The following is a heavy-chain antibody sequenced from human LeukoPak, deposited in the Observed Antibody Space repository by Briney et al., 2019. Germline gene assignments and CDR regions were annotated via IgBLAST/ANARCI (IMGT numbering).Heavy chain of an antibody. V-gene: IGHV4-59*01. D-gene: IGHD1-26*01. CDR3: ARGFTWELLTPDAFDI. CDR1: GDSRSISNYY. CDR2: IYYSGST. J-gene: IGHJ3*02. Sequence: PSETLSLTCTVSGDSRSISNYYWSWVRQPPGKGLEWIGYIYYSGSTNYNPSLKSRVTISVDTSKNQFSLKLSSVTAADTAVYYCARGFTWELLTPDAFDIWGQGTMVTVSS.